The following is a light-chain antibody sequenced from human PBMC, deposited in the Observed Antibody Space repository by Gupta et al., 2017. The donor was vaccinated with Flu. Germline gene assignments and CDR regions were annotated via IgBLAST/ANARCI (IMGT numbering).Light chain of an antibody. CDR2: AAS. V-gene: IGKV1-39*01. Sequence: IDKFLNWYQQKPGKAPRLLIVAASSLQGGVPSRFNGSGAGTEFTLTITRLQAEDFATYYCQQPDSHPPTFGGGTKVEIK. CDR1: IDKF. J-gene: IGKJ4*01. CDR3: QQPDSHPPT.